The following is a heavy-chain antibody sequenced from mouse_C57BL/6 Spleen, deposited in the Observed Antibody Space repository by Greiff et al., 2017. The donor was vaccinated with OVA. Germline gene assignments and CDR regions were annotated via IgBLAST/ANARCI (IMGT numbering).Heavy chain of an antibody. CDR3: TRDPYDGYFDWYFDV. V-gene: IGHV5-9-1*02. D-gene: IGHD2-3*01. J-gene: IGHJ1*03. Sequence: DVMLVESGEGLVKPGGSLKLSCAASGFTFSSYAMSWVRQTPEKRLEWVAYISSGGDYIYYADTVKGRFTISRDNARNTLYLQMSSLKSEDTAMYYCTRDPYDGYFDWYFDVWGTGTTVTVSS. CDR2: ISSGGDYI. CDR1: GFTFSSYA.